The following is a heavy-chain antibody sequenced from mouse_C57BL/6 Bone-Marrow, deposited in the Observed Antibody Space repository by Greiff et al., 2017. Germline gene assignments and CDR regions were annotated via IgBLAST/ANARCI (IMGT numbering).Heavy chain of an antibody. CDR3: AGGRPYDGFAY. Sequence: QVQLKESGPELVKPGASVKISCKVSGYAFSSSWMNWVKQRPGKGLEWIGRIYLGDGDTNYNGKSKGKATPTADKSSKTACVQHSNLTSEEAAVYFCAGGRPYDGFAYWGQGTLVTVSA. V-gene: IGHV1-82*01. J-gene: IGHJ3*01. CDR1: GYAFSSSW. D-gene: IGHD2-14*01. CDR2: IYLGDGDT.